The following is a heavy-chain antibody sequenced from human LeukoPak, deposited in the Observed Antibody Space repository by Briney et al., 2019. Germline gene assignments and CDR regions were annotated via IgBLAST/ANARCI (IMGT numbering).Heavy chain of an antibody. V-gene: IGHV4-34*01. Sequence: ETLSLTCAVYGGSFSGYYWSWIRQPPGKGLEWIGEINHSGSTNYNPSLKSRVTISVDTSKNQFSLKLSSVTAADTAVYYCARVKKYYYYYMDVWGQGTLVTVSS. CDR1: GGSFSGYY. CDR3: ARVKKYYYYYMDV. J-gene: IGHJ6*03. CDR2: INHSGST.